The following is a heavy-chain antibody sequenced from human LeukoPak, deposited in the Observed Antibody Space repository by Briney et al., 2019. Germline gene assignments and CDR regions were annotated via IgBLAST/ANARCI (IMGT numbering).Heavy chain of an antibody. Sequence: PSETLSLTCTVSGGSISSYYWSWIRQPPGKGLEWIGYIYYSGNTNYNPSLKSRVTISVDTSKNHFSLKLSSVTASDTAVYYCARHGTGFGEFHYYGMDVWGQGTTVTVSS. CDR2: IYYSGNT. D-gene: IGHD3-10*01. CDR1: GGSISSYY. J-gene: IGHJ6*02. CDR3: ARHGTGFGEFHYYGMDV. V-gene: IGHV4-59*08.